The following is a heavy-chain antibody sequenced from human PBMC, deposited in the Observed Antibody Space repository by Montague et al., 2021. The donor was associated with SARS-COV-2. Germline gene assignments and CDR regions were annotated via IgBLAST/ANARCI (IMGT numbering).Heavy chain of an antibody. CDR3: SREPAVGGEYYFDH. CDR2: IYICGIT. J-gene: IGHJ4*02. V-gene: IGHV3-66*01. CDR1: GFTVSNYY. Sequence: SLRLSCAVSGFTVSNYYMSWVRQAPGKGLEWVPVIYICGITYYADSVKGRFVISRDNSKNMLSLQMNSLRAEDTALYYCSREPAVGGEYYFDHWGQGTLVTVSS. D-gene: IGHD6-19*01.